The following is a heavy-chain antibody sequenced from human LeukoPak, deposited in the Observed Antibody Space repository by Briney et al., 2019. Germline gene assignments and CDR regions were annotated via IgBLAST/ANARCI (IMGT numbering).Heavy chain of an antibody. CDR2: ISWSSDSV. J-gene: IGHJ4*02. D-gene: IGHD2/OR15-2a*01. V-gene: IGHV3-9*01. Sequence: GRSLRLSCVASGFSFDDYVMHWVRQAPGKGLEWVSFISWSSDSVAYADSVRGRFTISRDNAKNSLYLQMHTLRAEDTALYYCAKGDSTWDYFDYWGQGTLVTVSS. CDR1: GFSFDDYV. CDR3: AKGDSTWDYFDY.